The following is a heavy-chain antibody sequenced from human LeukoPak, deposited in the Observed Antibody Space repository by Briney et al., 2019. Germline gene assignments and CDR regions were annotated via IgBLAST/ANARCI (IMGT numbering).Heavy chain of an antibody. CDR1: GFTFSSYG. J-gene: IGHJ5*02. Sequence: GGSLRLSCAASGFTFSSYGMHWVRQAPGKGLEWVAVISYDGSNKYYADSVKGRFTISRDNSKNTLYLQMNSLRAEDTAVYYCARDTGYCSGTSCYADNWFDPWGQGTLVIVSS. CDR3: ARDTGYCSGTSCYADNWFDP. CDR2: ISYDGSNK. D-gene: IGHD2-2*01. V-gene: IGHV3-30*03.